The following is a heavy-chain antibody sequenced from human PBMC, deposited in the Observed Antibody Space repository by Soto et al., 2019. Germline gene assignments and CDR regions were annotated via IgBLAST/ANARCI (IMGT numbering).Heavy chain of an antibody. CDR2: ISGSGGTT. Sequence: GGSLILSCAASGFTFRTYSMSWVRQAPGKGPEWISAISGSGGTTYYADSVKGRFTVSRDNSNNTLYLHLNSLRAEDTAVYYCAKDQTLYHASVAYYYLGYFDQWGQGALVTVSS. CDR1: GFTFRTYS. V-gene: IGHV3-23*01. D-gene: IGHD3-22*01. CDR3: AKDQTLYHASVAYYYLGYFDQ. J-gene: IGHJ4*02.